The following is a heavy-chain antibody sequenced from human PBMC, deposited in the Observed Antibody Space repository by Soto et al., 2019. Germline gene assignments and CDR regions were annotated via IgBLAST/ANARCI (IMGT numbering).Heavy chain of an antibody. CDR1: GGSISSYY. J-gene: IGHJ4*02. D-gene: IGHD2-15*01. CDR2: IYYSGST. CDR3: ARGVVATLDY. V-gene: IGHV4-59*01. Sequence: QVQLQESGPGLVKPSETLSLTCTVSGGSISSYYWSWIRQPPGQGLEWIGYIYYSGSTNYNPSLKSRVTISVDTAKIHFSVKLSAGTAADTAVYYCARGVVATLDYWGQGTLVTVSS.